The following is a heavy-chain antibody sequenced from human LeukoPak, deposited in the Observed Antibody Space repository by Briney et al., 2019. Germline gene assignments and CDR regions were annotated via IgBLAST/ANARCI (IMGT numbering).Heavy chain of an antibody. V-gene: IGHV3-33*01. J-gene: IGHJ5*02. Sequence: GRSLRLSCAASGFTFSSYGMHWVRQAPGKGLEWVAVIWYDGSNKYYADSVKGRFTISRDNSKNTLYLQMNSLRAEDTAVYYCARAPRPRDCSGGSCYSGRIDPWGQGTLVTVYS. CDR3: ARAPRPRDCSGGSCYSGRIDP. CDR1: GFTFSSYG. CDR2: IWYDGSNK. D-gene: IGHD2-15*01.